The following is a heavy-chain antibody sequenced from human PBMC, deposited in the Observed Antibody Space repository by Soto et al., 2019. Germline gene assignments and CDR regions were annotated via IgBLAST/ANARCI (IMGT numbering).Heavy chain of an antibody. J-gene: IGHJ3*02. Sequence: ASVKVSCKTSGYTFTNYGISWVRQAPGQGLEWMGWISAHTGNTNYAQTFQGRVTMTTDTSTSTAYMELRSLGSDDTAVYYCARVLGYNSSWWRHTAFDIWGQGTMVTVSS. CDR1: GYTFTNYG. D-gene: IGHD6-13*01. V-gene: IGHV1-18*01. CDR2: ISAHTGNT. CDR3: ARVLGYNSSWWRHTAFDI.